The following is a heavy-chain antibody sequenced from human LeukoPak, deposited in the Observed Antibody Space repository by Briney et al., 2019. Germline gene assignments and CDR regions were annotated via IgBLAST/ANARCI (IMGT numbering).Heavy chain of an antibody. J-gene: IGHJ4*02. D-gene: IGHD3-22*01. Sequence: ASVKVSCKASGYNFNTYGISWVRQAPGQGLEWMGWISGYNGQTNYTQNFEGGVTMTTDTSTSTAYMELRSLRSDDTAVYYCARSPIYYYDTSGLYDFEYWGLGTLVTVSS. V-gene: IGHV1-18*04. CDR2: ISGYNGQT. CDR3: ARSPIYYYDTSGLYDFEY. CDR1: GYNFNTYG.